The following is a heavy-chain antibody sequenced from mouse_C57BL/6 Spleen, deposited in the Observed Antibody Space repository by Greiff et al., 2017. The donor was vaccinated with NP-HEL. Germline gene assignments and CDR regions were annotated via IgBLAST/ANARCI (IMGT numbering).Heavy chain of an antibody. D-gene: IGHD1-1*01. V-gene: IGHV1-72*01. J-gene: IGHJ1*03. Sequence: QVQLQQSGAELVKPGASVKLSCKASGYTFTSYWMHWVKQRPGRGLEWIGRIDPNSGGTKYNEKFKSKATLTVDKPSSTAYMQLSSLTSEDSAVYYCARVTTVVAPYWYFDVWGTGTTVTVSS. CDR2: IDPNSGGT. CDR3: ARVTTVVAPYWYFDV. CDR1: GYTFTSYW.